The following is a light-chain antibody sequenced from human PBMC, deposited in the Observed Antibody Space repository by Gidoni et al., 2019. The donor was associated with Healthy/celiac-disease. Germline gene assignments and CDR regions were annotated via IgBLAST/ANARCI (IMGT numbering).Light chain of an antibody. CDR2: QDS. V-gene: IGLV3-1*01. Sequence: SYELTQPPSVSVYPGQTASITCSGDKLGDKYACWYQQKPGQPPVLVIYQDSKRPSGIPERFSGSNSGNTATLTISGTQAMDEADYYCQAWDSSTAGVFGTGTKVTVL. CDR3: QAWDSSTAGV. J-gene: IGLJ1*01. CDR1: KLGDKY.